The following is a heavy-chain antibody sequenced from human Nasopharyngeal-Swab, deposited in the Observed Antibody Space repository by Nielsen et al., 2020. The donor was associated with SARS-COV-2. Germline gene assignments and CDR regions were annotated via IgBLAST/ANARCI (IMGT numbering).Heavy chain of an antibody. J-gene: IGHJ6*02. CDR2: IYYSGST. D-gene: IGHD3-16*01. V-gene: IGHV4-39*01. Sequence: WIRQPPGKGLEWIGSIYYSGSTYYNPSLKSRVTISVDTSKNQFSLKLSSVTAADTAVYYCARRVARAPRHEGDYYYGMDVRGQGTTVTVSS. CDR3: ARRVARAPRHEGDYYYGMDV.